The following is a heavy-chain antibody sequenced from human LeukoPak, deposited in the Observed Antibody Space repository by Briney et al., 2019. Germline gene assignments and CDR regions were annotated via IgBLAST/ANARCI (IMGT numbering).Heavy chain of an antibody. Sequence: GGSLRLSCAASGFTFSRYWMSWVRQAPGKGLEWVASIKQDGSEKYYVDSVKGRFTISRDNAKNSLYLQMNSLRAEDTAVYYCAKDGWNKWLALFDYWGQGTLVTVSS. CDR1: GFTFSRYW. CDR3: AKDGWNKWLALFDY. D-gene: IGHD6-19*01. V-gene: IGHV3-7*03. CDR2: IKQDGSEK. J-gene: IGHJ4*02.